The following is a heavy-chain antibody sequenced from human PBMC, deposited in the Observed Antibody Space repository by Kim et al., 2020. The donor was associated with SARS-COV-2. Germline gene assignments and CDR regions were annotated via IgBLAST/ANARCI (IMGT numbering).Heavy chain of an antibody. Sequence: YAQKCQGRVTITADESTSTAYMELSSLRSEDTAVYYCARSVVPAYYGMDVWGQGTTVTVSS. CDR3: ARSVVPAYYGMDV. D-gene: IGHD2-2*01. V-gene: IGHV1-69*01. J-gene: IGHJ6*02.